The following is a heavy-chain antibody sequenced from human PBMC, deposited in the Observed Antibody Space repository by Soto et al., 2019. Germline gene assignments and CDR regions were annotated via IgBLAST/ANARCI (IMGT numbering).Heavy chain of an antibody. CDR2: ISSSGSTI. CDR3: ASVEVVAANYYYYGMDV. Sequence: PGGSLRLSCAASGFTFSDYYMSWIRQAPGKGLEWVSYISSSGSTIYYADSVKGRFTISRDNAKNSLYLQMNSLRAEDTAVYYCASVEVVAANYYYYGMDVWGQGTTVTVSS. CDR1: GFTFSDYY. J-gene: IGHJ6*02. V-gene: IGHV3-11*01. D-gene: IGHD2-15*01.